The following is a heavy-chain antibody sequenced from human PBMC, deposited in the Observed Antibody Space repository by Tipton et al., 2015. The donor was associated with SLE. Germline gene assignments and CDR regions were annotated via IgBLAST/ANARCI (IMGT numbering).Heavy chain of an antibody. CDR1: GFTFSSYW. CDR2: INSDGSST. D-gene: IGHD3-10*01. Sequence: SLRLSCAASGFTFSSYWMHWVRQAPGKGLVWVSRINSDGSSTSYADSVKGRFTISRDNAKNTLYLQMNSLRAEDTAVYYCARFSYGSWSYGDWGQGTLVTVSS. J-gene: IGHJ4*02. V-gene: IGHV3-74*01. CDR3: ARFSYGSWSYGD.